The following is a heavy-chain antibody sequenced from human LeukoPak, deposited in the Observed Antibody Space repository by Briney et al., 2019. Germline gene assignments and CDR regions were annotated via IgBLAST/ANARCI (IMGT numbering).Heavy chain of an antibody. CDR3: ARDTYYYGSGSFDP. CDR1: GGSISSYY. J-gene: IGHJ5*02. D-gene: IGHD3-10*01. Sequence: PSETLSLTCTVSGGSISSYYWSWIRQPAGKGLEWIGRIYTSGSTNYNPSLKSRVTMSVDTSKNQFSLKLSSVTAADTAVYYCARDTYYYGSGSFDPWAREPWSPSPQ. V-gene: IGHV4-4*07. CDR2: IYTSGST.